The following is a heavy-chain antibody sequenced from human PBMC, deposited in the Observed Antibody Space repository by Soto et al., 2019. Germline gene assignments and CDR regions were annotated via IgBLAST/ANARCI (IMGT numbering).Heavy chain of an antibody. V-gene: IGHV1-69*12. CDR1: GGTFSNYA. Sequence: QVQLVQSGAEVKKPGSSVKVSCKASGGTFSNYAIAWVRQAPGQGLEWMGGLIPISGTTNYAQKFQGRVTITADESTSTAYMELRSLRSEDTAVYYCARDQYYAVRGDYYYGMDVWGQGTTVTVSS. D-gene: IGHD3-3*01. CDR2: LIPISGTT. J-gene: IGHJ6*02. CDR3: ARDQYYAVRGDYYYGMDV.